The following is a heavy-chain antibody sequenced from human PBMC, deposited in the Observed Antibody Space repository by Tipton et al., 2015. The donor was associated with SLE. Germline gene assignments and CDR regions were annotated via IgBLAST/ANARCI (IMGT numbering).Heavy chain of an antibody. CDR3: ARDGSSWYWGGAFDI. J-gene: IGHJ3*02. V-gene: IGHV3-7*01. D-gene: IGHD6-13*01. CDR2: IKQDGSEK. CDR1: GFTFSSYW. Sequence: SLRLSCAASGFTFSSYWMSWVRQAPGKGLEWVANIKQDGSEKYYADSVKGRFTISRDNSKNTLYLQMNSLRAEDTAVYYCARDGSSWYWGGAFDIWGQGTMVTVSS.